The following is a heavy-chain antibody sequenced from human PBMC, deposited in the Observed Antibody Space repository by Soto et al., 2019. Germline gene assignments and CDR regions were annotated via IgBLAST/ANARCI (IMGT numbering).Heavy chain of an antibody. Sequence: QVQLVQSGAEVKKPGSSVKVSCKASGGTFSSQAISWVRQALGQGLEWMGGIIPLFGTANYAQKFQGRVTITADESTSTAYMELSSLRSEDTAVYYCATVGDIVLVPTAISWFDPWGQGTLVTVSS. CDR2: IIPLFGTA. D-gene: IGHD2-2*01. J-gene: IGHJ5*02. CDR3: ATVGDIVLVPTAISWFDP. V-gene: IGHV1-69*12. CDR1: GGTFSSQA.